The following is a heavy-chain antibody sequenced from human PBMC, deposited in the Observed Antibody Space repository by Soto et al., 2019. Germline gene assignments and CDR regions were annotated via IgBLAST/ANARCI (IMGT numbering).Heavy chain of an antibody. CDR2: ISAYNGNT. CDR1: GYTFTSCG. J-gene: IGHJ6*02. Sequence: ASVKVSCKASGYTFTSCGIIWVRQAPGQGLEWMGWISAYNGNTNYAQKLQGRVTMTTDTSTSTAYMELRSLRSDDTAVYYCARDECSGGSCYSFLYYYYGMDVWGQGTTVTVSS. CDR3: ARDECSGGSCYSFLYYYYGMDV. V-gene: IGHV1-18*01. D-gene: IGHD2-15*01.